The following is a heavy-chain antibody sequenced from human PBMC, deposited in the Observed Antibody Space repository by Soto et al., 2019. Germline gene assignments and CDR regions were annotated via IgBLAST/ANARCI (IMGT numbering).Heavy chain of an antibody. D-gene: IGHD1-1*01. CDR2: ISAYNGNT. Sequence: AAVKVSCKASGYTFTSYGISWVRQAPGQGLEWMGWISAYNGNTNYAQKLQGRVTMTTDTSTSKAYMELRSLRSDDTAVYFCAREHDDRVAHDISSRGTIVTVSS. V-gene: IGHV1-18*01. CDR1: GYTFTSYG. CDR3: AREHDDRVAHDI. J-gene: IGHJ3*02.